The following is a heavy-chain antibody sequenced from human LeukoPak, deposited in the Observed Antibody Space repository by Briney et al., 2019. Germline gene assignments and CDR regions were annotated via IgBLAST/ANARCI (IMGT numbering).Heavy chain of an antibody. Sequence: PSETLSLTCTVSGGSISSGSYYWSWIRQPAGKGLEWIGRIYTSGSTNYNPSLKSRVTISVDTSKNQFSLKLSSVTAADTAVYYCARDQASYGWGYYYYYYMDVWGKGTTVTVSS. CDR2: IYTSGST. D-gene: IGHD5-18*01. J-gene: IGHJ6*03. CDR3: ARDQASYGWGYYYYYYMDV. V-gene: IGHV4-61*02. CDR1: GGSISSGSYY.